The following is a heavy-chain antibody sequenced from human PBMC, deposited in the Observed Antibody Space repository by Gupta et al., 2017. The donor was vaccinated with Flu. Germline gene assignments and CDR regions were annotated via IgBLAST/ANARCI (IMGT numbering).Heavy chain of an antibody. CDR3: VRERGPFNGFDF. V-gene: IGHV3-33*01. J-gene: IGHJ3*01. Sequence: YGMHWVRQAPGKGLEWVAVIWSNGINSYYSDSVKGRFTFSRDNSKNTLSLQMNSLTAEDTAVYYCVRERGPFNGFDFWGQGTMVTVSS. CDR2: IWSNGINS. CDR1: YG.